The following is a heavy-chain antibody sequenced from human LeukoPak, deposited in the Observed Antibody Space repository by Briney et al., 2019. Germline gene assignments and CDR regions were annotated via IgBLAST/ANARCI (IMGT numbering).Heavy chain of an antibody. D-gene: IGHD6-13*01. CDR3: ARARSWYGRFDY. V-gene: IGHV4-34*01. J-gene: IGHJ4*02. CDR2: INHSGST. CDR1: GGSFSGYY. Sequence: SETLSLTCAVYGGSFSGYYWSWIRQPPGKGLDWIGEINHSGSTNYNPSLKSRVTTSVDTSKNQFSLKLSSVTAADTAVYYCARARSWYGRFDYWGQGTLVTVSS.